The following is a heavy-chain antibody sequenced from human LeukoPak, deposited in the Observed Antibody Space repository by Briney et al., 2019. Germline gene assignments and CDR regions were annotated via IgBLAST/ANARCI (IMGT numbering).Heavy chain of an antibody. D-gene: IGHD2-2*01. CDR2: IIPGFGTA. Sequence: SSVKVSCKASGGTFSSYAISWVRQAPGQGLEWMGGIIPGFGTAHYAQKFQGRVTLTADRATSPAYKELNRLRSEDTAVYYCARGGLSRYCSSTSCYHEWGYYFDYWGQGSVQSVSS. CDR1: GGTFSSYA. J-gene: IGHJ4*02. V-gene: IGHV1-69*06. CDR3: ARGGLSRYCSSTSCYHEWGYYFDY.